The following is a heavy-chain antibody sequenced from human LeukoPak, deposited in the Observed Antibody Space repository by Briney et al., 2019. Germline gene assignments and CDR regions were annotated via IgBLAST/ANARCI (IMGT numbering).Heavy chain of an antibody. CDR3: AKASGIAVAGTSVYFQH. D-gene: IGHD6-19*01. CDR1: GFTFDDYA. J-gene: IGHJ1*01. Sequence: GGSLRLSCAASGFTFDDYAMHWVRQAPGKGLEWVSGISWNSGSIGYADSVKGRFTISRDNAKNSLYLQMNSLRAEDMALYYCAKASGIAVAGTSVYFQHWGQGTLVTVSS. V-gene: IGHV3-9*03. CDR2: ISWNSGSI.